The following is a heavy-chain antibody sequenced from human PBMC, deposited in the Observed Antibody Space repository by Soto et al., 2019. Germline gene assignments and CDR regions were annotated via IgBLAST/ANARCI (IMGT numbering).Heavy chain of an antibody. J-gene: IGHJ4*02. CDR3: ARVAPALDY. V-gene: IGHV4-4*02. Sequence: QVQLQESGPGLVKPSETLSLTCAVSGGSISSETWWSWVRQPPGKGLEWIGEIFRTGSTNYNPSLKSRITISLDKSKNQFSLKLSSLTAADTAVYYCARVAPALDYWGQGTLVTVSS. CDR1: GGSISSETW. CDR2: IFRTGST.